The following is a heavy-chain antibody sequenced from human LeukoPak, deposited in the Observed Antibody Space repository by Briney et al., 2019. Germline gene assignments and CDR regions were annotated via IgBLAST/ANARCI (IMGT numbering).Heavy chain of an antibody. V-gene: IGHV3-7*03. CDR2: XXXDGSEK. J-gene: IGHJ5*02. D-gene: IGHD1-26*01. CDR3: ARQGALKVGATWTNWFDP. CDR1: GFTFSSYW. Sequence: GGSLKLSCAASGFTFSSYWMSWVRQAPGKGXXXXXXXXXDGSEKYYVDSVKGRFTISRDNAKNSLYLQMNSLRAEDTAVYYCARQGALKVGATWTNWFDPWGQGTLVTVSS.